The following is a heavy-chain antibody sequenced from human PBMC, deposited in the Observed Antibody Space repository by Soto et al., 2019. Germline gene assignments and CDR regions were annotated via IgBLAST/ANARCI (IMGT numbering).Heavy chain of an antibody. V-gene: IGHV4-39*01. CDR2: ICYTGNT. CDR3: ARRVGNRDYFDY. D-gene: IGHD1-26*01. J-gene: IGHJ4*02. CDR1: GGFISSSGSC. Sequence: QLQLQESGPGLVKPSETLSLTCTVSGGFISSSGSCWDSIRQPPGKGLEWIGSICYTGNTFYSPSLKTRVTISVDTSNIRFSLKLSSVVAADTAVYTCARRVGNRDYFDYWGQGTLVTVSS.